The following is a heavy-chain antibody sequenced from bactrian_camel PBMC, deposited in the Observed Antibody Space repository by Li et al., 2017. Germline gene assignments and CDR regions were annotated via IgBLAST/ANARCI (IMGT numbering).Heavy chain of an antibody. Sequence: HVQLVESGGGSVQAGGSLKLSCAAFGITYSSVAMGWFRQAPGKEREGVAAIDSDGTTSYGDSVKGRFTISQDKSENMMELEMNNLKPEDTAVYYCADDPWLPATSDCARNFALRGQGTQVTVS. CDR3: ADDPWLPATSDCARNFAL. J-gene: IGHJ4*01. D-gene: IGHD4*01. V-gene: IGHV3S53*01. CDR1: GITYSSVA. CDR2: IDSDGTT.